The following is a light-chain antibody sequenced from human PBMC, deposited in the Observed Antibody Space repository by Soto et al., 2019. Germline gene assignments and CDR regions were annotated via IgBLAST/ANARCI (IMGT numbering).Light chain of an antibody. CDR3: QQYASSVT. CDR2: DAS. J-gene: IGKJ4*01. CDR1: QSVSSSY. V-gene: IGKV3-20*01. Sequence: EIVLTRSPGTLSLSPGERATLSCRASQSVSSSYLAWYQQKPGQAPRVLIYDASSRATGIPDRFSGSGSGTEFTLTISRLEPEDLAVYYCQQYASSVTFGGGTKVDIK.